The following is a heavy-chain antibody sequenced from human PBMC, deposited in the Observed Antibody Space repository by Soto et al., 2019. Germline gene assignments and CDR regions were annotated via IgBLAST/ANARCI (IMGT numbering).Heavy chain of an antibody. V-gene: IGHV3-30*18. Sequence: QVQLVESGGGVVQPGRSLRLSCAASGFTFSSYGMHWVRQAPGKGLEWVAVISYDGSNNYYADSVKGLFTISRDKSKNTVYLEMQRLRAQHTAVYYCAKDIYKGAAGTLLDHWGQGTLVTVPS. CDR3: AKDIYKGAAGTLLDH. CDR1: GFTFSSYG. J-gene: IGHJ4*02. CDR2: ISYDGSNN. D-gene: IGHD6-13*01.